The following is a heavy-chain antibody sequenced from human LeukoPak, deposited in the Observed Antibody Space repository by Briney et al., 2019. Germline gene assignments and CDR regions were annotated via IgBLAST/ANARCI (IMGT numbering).Heavy chain of an antibody. D-gene: IGHD6-13*01. Sequence: GGSLRLSCAASGFTVSSNYMSWVRQAPGKGLEWVSIIYSGGSTYFADSVKGRFTISRDNSKNTLYLQMNSLRAEDTALYYCARVPVASWIQLDSWGQGTLVTVSS. V-gene: IGHV3-53*01. CDR2: IYSGGST. CDR1: GFTVSSNY. J-gene: IGHJ4*02. CDR3: ARVPVASWIQLDS.